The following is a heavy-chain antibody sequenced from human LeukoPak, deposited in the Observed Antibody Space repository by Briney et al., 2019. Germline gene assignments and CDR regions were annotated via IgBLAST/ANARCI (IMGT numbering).Heavy chain of an antibody. CDR3: ARDLSVASYSMDV. CDR1: GFTVSSNY. D-gene: IGHD2-15*01. CDR2: IYSGGST. J-gene: IGHJ6*02. Sequence: PGGSLRLSCAASGFTVSSNYMSWVRQAPGKGLEWVSVIYSGGSTYYADSVKGRFTISRDNSKNTLYLQMNSLRAEDTAVYYCARDLSVASYSMDVWGQGTTVTVSS. V-gene: IGHV3-53*01.